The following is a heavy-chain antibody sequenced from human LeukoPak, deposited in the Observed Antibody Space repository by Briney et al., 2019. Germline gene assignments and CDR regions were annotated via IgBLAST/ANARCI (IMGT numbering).Heavy chain of an antibody. Sequence: PSETLSLTCTVSGGSVSSGSYYWSWIRQPPGKGLEWIGEMNHSGSSNYNPSLKSRVTISIDTSKNQFSLKLSSVTAADTAVYYCARGRYYGSGSRPDYYNGMDVWGQGTTVTVSS. D-gene: IGHD3-10*01. CDR1: GGSVSSGSYY. CDR2: MNHSGSS. CDR3: ARGRYYGSGSRPDYYNGMDV. V-gene: IGHV4-39*07. J-gene: IGHJ6*02.